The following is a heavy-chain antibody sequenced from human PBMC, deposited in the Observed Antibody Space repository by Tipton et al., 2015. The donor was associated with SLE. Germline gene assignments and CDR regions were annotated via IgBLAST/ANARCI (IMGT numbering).Heavy chain of an antibody. Sequence: GSLRLSCAASGFTFDDYGMSWVRQAPGKGLEWVSGINWNGGSTGYADSVKGRFTIPRDNAKNSLYLQMNSLRAEDTALYYCARDQELPDAFDIWGQGTMVTVSS. CDR1: GFTFDDYG. CDR2: INWNGGST. D-gene: IGHD1-26*01. J-gene: IGHJ3*02. CDR3: ARDQELPDAFDI. V-gene: IGHV3-20*04.